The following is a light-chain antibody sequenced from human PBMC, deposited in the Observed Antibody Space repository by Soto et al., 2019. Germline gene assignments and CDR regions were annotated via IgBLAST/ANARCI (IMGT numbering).Light chain of an antibody. CDR1: QSVSSY. Sequence: EIVLTQSPAPLSLSPGERATLSCRASQSVSSYLAWYQQKPGQAPRLLIYDASNGATGIPARFSGSGSGTGFTLTISSLQSEDFAVYYCQQYNDWPKTLGQGTKVDIK. J-gene: IGKJ1*01. CDR2: DAS. CDR3: QQYNDWPKT. V-gene: IGKV3-11*01.